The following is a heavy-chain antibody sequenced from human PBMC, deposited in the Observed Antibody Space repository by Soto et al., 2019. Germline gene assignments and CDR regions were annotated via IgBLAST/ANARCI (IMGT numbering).Heavy chain of an antibody. D-gene: IGHD6-13*01. CDR1: GFTFSSYS. CDR2: ISSSSSTI. J-gene: IGHJ4*02. CDR3: ARGVSEVWQLVNY. V-gene: IGHV3-48*02. Sequence: PGGSLRLSCAASGFTFSSYSMNWVRQAPGKGLEWVSYISSSSSTIYYADSVKGRFTISRDNAKNSLYLQMNSLRDEDTAAYYCARGVSEVWQLVNYWGQGTLVTVSS.